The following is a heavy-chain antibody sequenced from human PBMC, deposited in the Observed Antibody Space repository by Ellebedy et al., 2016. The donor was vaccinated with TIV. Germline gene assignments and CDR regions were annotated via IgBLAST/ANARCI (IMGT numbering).Heavy chain of an antibody. CDR2: ISGSGGST. CDR1: GFSSGFSFSRYA. CDR3: ARGRCSGVNCHYFDY. D-gene: IGHD2-15*01. V-gene: IGHV3-23*01. J-gene: IGHJ4*02. Sequence: GESLKISCAASGFSSGFSFSRYAMGWVRQAPGKGLEWVSGISGSGGSTYYADSVKGRFTISRDISKNTLYLQMNSLRAEDTALYYCARGRCSGVNCHYFDYWGQGTLVTVSS.